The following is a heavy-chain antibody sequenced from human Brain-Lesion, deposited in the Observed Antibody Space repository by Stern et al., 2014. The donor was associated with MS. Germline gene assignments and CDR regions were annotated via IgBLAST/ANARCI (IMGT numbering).Heavy chain of an antibody. CDR2: VNKDGRRT. CDR1: GFSFSNCW. J-gene: IGHJ5*01. V-gene: IGHV3-74*02. CDR3: ARGERWFDS. D-gene: IGHD3-10*01. Sequence: QMVQPGTGFVQPRGSLRLSCAASGFSFSNCWMPWVRQAQRQGLVWVSRVNKDGRRTSYADSVKGRFTMSRDNAKNTLYLQMNSLRVEDTAIYYCARGERWFDSWGQGTLVTVSS.